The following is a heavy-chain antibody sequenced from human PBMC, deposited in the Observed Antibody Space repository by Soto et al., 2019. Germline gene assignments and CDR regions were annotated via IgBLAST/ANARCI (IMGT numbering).Heavy chain of an antibody. D-gene: IGHD3-22*01. V-gene: IGHV3-53*01. J-gene: IGHJ6*02. Sequence: PGGSLRLSCAASGFTVSSNYMSWVRQAPGKGLEWVSVIYSGGSTYYADSVKGRFTISRDNSKNTLYLQMNGLRAEDTAVYYCARDIWRGNYDSSGYYDYYYYGMDVWGQGTTVTVSS. CDR3: ARDIWRGNYDSSGYYDYYYYGMDV. CDR1: GFTVSSNY. CDR2: IYSGGST.